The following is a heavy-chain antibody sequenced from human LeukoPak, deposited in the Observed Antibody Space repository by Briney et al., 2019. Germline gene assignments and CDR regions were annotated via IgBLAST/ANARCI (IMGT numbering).Heavy chain of an antibody. J-gene: IGHJ4*02. D-gene: IGHD3-10*02. CDR3: ARGTMFPYYSDY. V-gene: IGHV3-21*01. CDR2: ISSSSSYI. CDR1: GFTFSSYS. Sequence: GGSLRLSCAASGFTFSSYSMSWVRQAPGKGLEWVSFISSSSSYIYYADSVKGRFTISRDNAKNSLYLQMNSLRAEDTAVYYCARGTMFPYYSDYWGQGTLVTVSS.